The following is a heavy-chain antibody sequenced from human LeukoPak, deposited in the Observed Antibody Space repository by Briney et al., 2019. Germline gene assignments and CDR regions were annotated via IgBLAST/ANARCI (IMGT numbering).Heavy chain of an antibody. Sequence: PGGSLRLSCAASGFTFSSYAMNWVRQAPGKGLEWVSIISGSGDNTYYTDSVKGRFTISRDNSKNTLFLQMNSLRAEDTAVYYCAKIPPVAIFSVPNFDYWGQGTLVTVSS. V-gene: IGHV3-23*01. D-gene: IGHD3-3*01. CDR2: ISGSGDNT. J-gene: IGHJ4*02. CDR3: AKIPPVAIFSVPNFDY. CDR1: GFTFSSYA.